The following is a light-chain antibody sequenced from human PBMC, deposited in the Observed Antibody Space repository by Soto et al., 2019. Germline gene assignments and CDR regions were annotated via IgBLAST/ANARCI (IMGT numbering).Light chain of an antibody. V-gene: IGKV3-11*02. J-gene: IGKJ4*01. Sequence: EIVVTQSPATLSLSPGERATLSCRTSQSVGSYLAWYQKKPGKAPRLLIYDASNRATGIPARFSGSGSGRDFTLTISSLDATLFAAYNCQQRSTLPPLSFGGGTHVEIK. CDR1: QSVGSY. CDR2: DAS. CDR3: QQRSTLPPLS.